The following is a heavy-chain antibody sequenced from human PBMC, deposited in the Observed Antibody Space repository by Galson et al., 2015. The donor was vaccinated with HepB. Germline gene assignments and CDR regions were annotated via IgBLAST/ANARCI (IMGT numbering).Heavy chain of an antibody. J-gene: IGHJ3*02. CDR3: AKSITMIVTGDAFDI. CDR1: GFTFSSYA. CDR2: ISGSGGST. D-gene: IGHD3-22*01. V-gene: IGHV3-23*01. Sequence: SLRLSCAASGFTFSSYAMSWVLQAPGKGLEWVSAISGSGGSTYYADSVKGRFTISRDNSKNTLYLQMNSLRAEDTAVYYCAKSITMIVTGDAFDIWGQGTMVTVSS.